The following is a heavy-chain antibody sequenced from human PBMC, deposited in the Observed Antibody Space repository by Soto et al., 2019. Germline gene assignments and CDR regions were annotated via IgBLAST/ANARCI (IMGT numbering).Heavy chain of an antibody. J-gene: IGHJ6*02. V-gene: IGHV3-30-3*01. CDR1: GFTFSNFA. CDR3: ARGKREYKYGENYYYGLDG. D-gene: IGHD5-18*01. Sequence: GSLRLSCSASGFTFSNFAVHWVRQGTGKGLEWVAFISNDEGKKFYADSVKGRFTITRDNSKNTLYLQMSSLRTEDTAVYYFARGKREYKYGENYYYGLDGWGQGTTVTGS. CDR2: ISNDEGKK.